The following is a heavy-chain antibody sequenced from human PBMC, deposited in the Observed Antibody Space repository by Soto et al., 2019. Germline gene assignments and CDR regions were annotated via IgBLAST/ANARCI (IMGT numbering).Heavy chain of an antibody. V-gene: IGHV1-8*01. CDR1: GYTFTSYD. CDR3: ARGDIGGMDV. CDR2: MNPHSGNT. J-gene: IGHJ6*02. Sequence: QVPLVQSGAEVKKPGASVKVSCKASGYTFTSYDINWVRQATGQGLEWMGWMNPHSGNTGYAQKFQGRVPMTRNTAISTAYMSRSSLRSEVTAVYDCARGDIGGMDVWGQGTTVTVAS. D-gene: IGHD2-15*01.